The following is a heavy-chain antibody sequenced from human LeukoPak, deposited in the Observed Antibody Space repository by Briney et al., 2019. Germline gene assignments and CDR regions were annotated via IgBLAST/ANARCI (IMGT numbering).Heavy chain of an antibody. V-gene: IGHV4-61*02. CDR1: GGSISSGSYY. D-gene: IGHD4-17*01. Sequence: SQTLSLTCTVSGGSISSGSYYWSWIRQPAGKGLEWIGRIYTSGSTNYNPSLKSRVTISVDTSKNQFSLKPSSVTAADTAVYYCASNYGDYVRYYYYMDVWGKGTTVTVSS. CDR2: IYTSGST. CDR3: ASNYGDYVRYYYYMDV. J-gene: IGHJ6*03.